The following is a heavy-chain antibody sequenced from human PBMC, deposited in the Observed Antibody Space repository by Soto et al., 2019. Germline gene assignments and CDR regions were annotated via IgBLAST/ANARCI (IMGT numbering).Heavy chain of an antibody. J-gene: IGHJ5*02. V-gene: IGHV1-18*01. CDR1: GYTFSNYG. CDR2: ISLYSDGT. Sequence: QVQLVQSGGEVKRPGASVKVSCKTSGYTFSNYGITWVRQAPGQPLEWLGWISLYSDGTNYAQKFQGRVSMTTDTSKTTAYMELSSLISDDTAVYYCAIVVPGAEAWFGPWGQGTLVTVSS. D-gene: IGHD2-2*01. CDR3: AIVVPGAEAWFGP.